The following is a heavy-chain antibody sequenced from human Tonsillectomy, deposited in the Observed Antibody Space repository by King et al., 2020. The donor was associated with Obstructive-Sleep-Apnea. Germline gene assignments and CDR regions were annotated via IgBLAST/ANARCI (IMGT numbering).Heavy chain of an antibody. CDR2: IYYSGSA. D-gene: IGHD4-23*01. Sequence: QLQESGPGLVKPSQTLSLTCTVSVGSISSGGYYWSWIRQHPGKGLEWIGYIYYSGSAYYNPSLKSRVTISVDTSKNQFSLKLSSVTAADTAVYYCARHTTVVTPAYFDYWGQGTLVTVSS. J-gene: IGHJ4*02. CDR3: ARHTTVVTPAYFDY. CDR1: VGSISSGGYY. V-gene: IGHV4-31*03.